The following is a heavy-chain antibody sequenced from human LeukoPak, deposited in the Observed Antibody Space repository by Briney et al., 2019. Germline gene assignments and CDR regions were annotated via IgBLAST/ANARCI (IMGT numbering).Heavy chain of an antibody. J-gene: IGHJ5*02. CDR2: IIPTFGTA. CDR3: ARESYYDSSGYYYVPLDP. Sequence: SVKVSCKASGGTFSSYAISWVRQAPGQGLEWMGGIIPTFGTANYAQKFQGRVTITADESTSTAYMELSSLRSEDTAVYYCARESYYDSSGYYYVPLDPWGQGTLVTVSS. D-gene: IGHD3-22*01. CDR1: GGTFSSYA. V-gene: IGHV1-69*01.